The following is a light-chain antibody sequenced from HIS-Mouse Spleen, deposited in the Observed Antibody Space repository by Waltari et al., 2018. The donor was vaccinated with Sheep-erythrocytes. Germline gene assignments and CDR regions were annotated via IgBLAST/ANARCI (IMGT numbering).Light chain of an antibody. CDR2: LVS. CDR3: MQALQTPRT. Sequence: DIVMTQSPLSLPVTPGEPAYISCRSSQSLLHSNGYNYLDWYLQKQGQSPQLLIYLVSNRASGVPDRFSGSGSGTDFTLKISRVEAEDVGVYYCMQALQTPRTFGQGTKVEIK. J-gene: IGKJ1*01. CDR1: QSLLHSNGYNY. V-gene: IGKV2-28*01.